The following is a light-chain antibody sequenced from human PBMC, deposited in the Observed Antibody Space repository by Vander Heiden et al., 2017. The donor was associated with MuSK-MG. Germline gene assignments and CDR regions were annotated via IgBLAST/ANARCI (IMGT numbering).Light chain of an antibody. Sequence: LQMTRSPSTLSASVGDRVTITCRASQSINRWLAWYQQKPGKAPKLLIYKASSLESGVPSRFRGSGSETEFTLTISSLQPHDFATYYCQQENSYPWTFGQGTKVEIK. V-gene: IGKV1-5*03. CDR3: QQENSYPWT. CDR2: KAS. CDR1: QSINRW. J-gene: IGKJ1*01.